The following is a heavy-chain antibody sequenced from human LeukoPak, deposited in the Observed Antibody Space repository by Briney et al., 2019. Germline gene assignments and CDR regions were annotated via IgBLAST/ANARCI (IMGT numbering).Heavy chain of an antibody. CDR2: FDPEDGET. CDR3: ATDSPTNQLGGY. D-gene: IGHD2-2*01. CDR1: GYTLTELS. J-gene: IGHJ4*02. V-gene: IGHV1-24*01. Sequence: ASVKVSCEVSGYTLTELSMHWVRQAPGKGLEWMGGFDPEDGETIYAQKFQGRVTMTEDTSTDTAYMELSSLRSEDTAVYYCATDSPTNQLGGYWGQGTLVTVSS.